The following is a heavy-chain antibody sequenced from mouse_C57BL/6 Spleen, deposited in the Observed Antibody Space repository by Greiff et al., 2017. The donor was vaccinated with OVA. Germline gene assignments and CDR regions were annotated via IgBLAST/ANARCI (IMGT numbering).Heavy chain of an antibody. V-gene: IGHV1-54*01. Sequence: VQLQQSGAELVRPGTSVKVSCKASGYAFTNYLIEWVKQRPGQGLEWIGVINPGSGGTNYTEKFKGKATLPSDKSSSTAYMQLSSLTSEDSAVYFCARSRDYYGSSDYWGQGTTLTVSS. CDR3: ARSRDYYGSSDY. J-gene: IGHJ2*01. CDR2: INPGSGGT. D-gene: IGHD1-1*01. CDR1: GYAFTNYL.